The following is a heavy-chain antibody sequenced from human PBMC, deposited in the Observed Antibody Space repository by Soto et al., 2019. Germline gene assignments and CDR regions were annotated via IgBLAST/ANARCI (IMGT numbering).Heavy chain of an antibody. CDR3: ARDLRGSPDY. CDR2: INPDGGTT. V-gene: IGHV3-74*03. Sequence: GGSLRLSCTASGFTFSSYWMNWVRQAPGNGLDWVSLINPDGGTTTYAESVKGRFTIFRYNAKNTVYLQMTSLRVEDTAVYYCARDLRGSPDYWGQGTLVTVPQ. D-gene: IGHD1-26*01. J-gene: IGHJ4*02. CDR1: GFTFSSYW.